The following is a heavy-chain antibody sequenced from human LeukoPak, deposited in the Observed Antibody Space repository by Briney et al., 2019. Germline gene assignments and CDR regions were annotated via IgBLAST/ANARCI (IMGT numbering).Heavy chain of an antibody. CDR3: ARVHREDRTFDAFDI. CDR1: GFTFSSYS. Sequence: GGSLRLSCAASGFTFSSYSMNWVRQAPGKGLEWVSSISSSSSYIYYADSVKGRFTISRDNAKNSLYLQMNSLRAEDTAVYYCARVHREDRTFDAFDIWGQGTMVTVSS. V-gene: IGHV3-21*01. CDR2: ISSSSSYI. D-gene: IGHD1-7*01. J-gene: IGHJ3*02.